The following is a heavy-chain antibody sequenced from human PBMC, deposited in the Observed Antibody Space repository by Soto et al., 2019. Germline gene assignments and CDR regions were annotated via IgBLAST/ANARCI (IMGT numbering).Heavy chain of an antibody. V-gene: IGHV1-8*01. Sequence: GASVKVSCKASGYTFTSYDINWVRQATGQGLEWMGWMNPNSGNTGYAQKFQGRVTMTRDTSTSTVYMELSSLRSEDTAVYYCARDLAEDSSSPNNWFDPWGQGTLVTVSS. CDR1: GYTFTSYD. D-gene: IGHD6-6*01. CDR3: ARDLAEDSSSPNNWFDP. CDR2: MNPNSGNT. J-gene: IGHJ5*02.